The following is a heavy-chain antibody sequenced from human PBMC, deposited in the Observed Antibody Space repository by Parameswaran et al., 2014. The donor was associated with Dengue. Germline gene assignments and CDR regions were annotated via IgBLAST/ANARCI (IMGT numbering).Heavy chain of an antibody. J-gene: IGHJ6*02. D-gene: IGHD6-13*01. CDR3: TRGWDSSPPGYYYYGMDV. CDR2: IRSKAYGGTT. V-gene: IGHV3-49*02. Sequence: VRQAPGKGLEWVGFIRSKAYGGTTEYAASVKGRFTISRDDSKSIAYLQMNSLKTEDTAVYYCTRGWDSSPPGYYYYGMDVWGQGTTVTVSS.